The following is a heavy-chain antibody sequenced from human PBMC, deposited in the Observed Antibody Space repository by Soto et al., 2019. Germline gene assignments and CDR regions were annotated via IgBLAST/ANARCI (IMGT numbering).Heavy chain of an antibody. D-gene: IGHD2-21*01. CDR3: AKDRFGVFPNDAFDI. CDR2: ISCSGGIT. Sequence: GGSLRLSCLASGFTFRNYAMHWVRQVPGKGLEWFSAISCSGGITYYADSVKGRFTISRDNSLNTLFLQMNSLRAEDTAVYYCAKDRFGVFPNDAFDIWGQGTMVTVSS. J-gene: IGHJ3*02. CDR1: GFTFRNYA. V-gene: IGHV3-23*01.